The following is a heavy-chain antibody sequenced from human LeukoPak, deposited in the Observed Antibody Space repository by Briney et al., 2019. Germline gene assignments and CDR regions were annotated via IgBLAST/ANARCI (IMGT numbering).Heavy chain of an antibody. J-gene: IGHJ4*02. Sequence: PSETLSLTCTVSGGSISSSNYYWGWIRQPPGKGLEWIGSIYYSGSTYYNPSLKSRVTISVDTSKNQFSLKLSSVTAADTAVYYCARQYSSGWSQGVFDYWGQGTLVTVSS. V-gene: IGHV4-39*01. CDR3: ARQYSSGWSQGVFDY. D-gene: IGHD6-19*01. CDR1: GGSISSSNYY. CDR2: IYYSGST.